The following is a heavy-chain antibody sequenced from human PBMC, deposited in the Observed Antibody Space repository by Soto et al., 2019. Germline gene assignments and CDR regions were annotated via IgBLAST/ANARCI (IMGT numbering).Heavy chain of an antibody. J-gene: IGHJ6*02. CDR3: AREVCCSTSTSYGMDV. CDR1: GFTFSSYS. D-gene: IGHD2-2*01. CDR2: ITSSGSHI. V-gene: IGHV3-21*01. Sequence: LSCAASGFTFSSYSMNWVRQAPGKGLEWVSSITSSGSHIYYADSLKGRFTISRDNAKNSLFLQMNSLRAEDTAVYYCAREVCCSTSTSYGMDVWGQGTTVTVSS.